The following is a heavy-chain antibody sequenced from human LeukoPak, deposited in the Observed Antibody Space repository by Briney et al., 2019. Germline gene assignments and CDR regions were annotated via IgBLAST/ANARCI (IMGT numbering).Heavy chain of an antibody. J-gene: IGHJ4*02. CDR3: AKTNGYYGY. CDR1: GFTFSNNG. V-gene: IGHV3-23*01. CDR2: ISGGGDTT. Sequence: GGSLRLSCAASGFTFSNNGMSWVRQSPGRGLEWVSGISGGGDTTYYAESVKGRFTISRDNSKNTLFLQMNSLTAEDTAVYYCAKTNGYYGYWGQGALVAVSS. D-gene: IGHD3-22*01.